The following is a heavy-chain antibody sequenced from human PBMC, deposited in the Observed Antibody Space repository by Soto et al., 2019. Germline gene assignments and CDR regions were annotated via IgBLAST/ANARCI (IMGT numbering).Heavy chain of an antibody. D-gene: IGHD6-19*01. CDR1: GFTFSRHG. CDR2: ISYDGSNK. CDR3: ARGKPWMVTPYDY. Sequence: GGSLRLSCAASGFTFSRHGMHRVRQAPGKGLEWVAGISYDGSNKYYAGSVKGRFTISRDNCKNTLYLQMNSLRGEDTAVYYRARGKPWMVTPYDYWGQGSLVTVCS. V-gene: IGHV3-30*03. J-gene: IGHJ4*02.